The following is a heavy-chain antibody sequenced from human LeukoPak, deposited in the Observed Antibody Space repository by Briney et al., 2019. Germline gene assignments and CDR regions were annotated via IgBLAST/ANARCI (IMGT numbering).Heavy chain of an antibody. CDR1: GGSFSGYY. J-gene: IGHJ6*03. Sequence: PSETLSLTCAVYGGSFSGYYWSWIRQPPGKGLEWIGENNHSGSTNYNPSLKSRVTISVDTSKNQFSLKLSSVTAADTAVYYCANSQPIAARRPHYYYYYMDVWGKGTTVTVSS. CDR3: ANSQPIAARRPHYYYYYMDV. CDR2: NNHSGST. D-gene: IGHD6-6*01. V-gene: IGHV4-34*01.